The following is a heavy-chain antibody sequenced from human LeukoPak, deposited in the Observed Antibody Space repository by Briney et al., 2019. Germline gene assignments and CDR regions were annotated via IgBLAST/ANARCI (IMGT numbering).Heavy chain of an antibody. D-gene: IGHD6-19*01. CDR1: GRPISSYY. CDR3: AREISSGWFDH. Sequence: SETLSLTCTVSGRPISSYYWSWIRQPPGKGVEGIGYIYYSGSTNYNPSLKSRVTISVETSRNQYSLKLSSVTGADTAVYYCAREISSGWFDHWGQGTLVTVSS. V-gene: IGHV4-59*01. J-gene: IGHJ5*02. CDR2: IYYSGST.